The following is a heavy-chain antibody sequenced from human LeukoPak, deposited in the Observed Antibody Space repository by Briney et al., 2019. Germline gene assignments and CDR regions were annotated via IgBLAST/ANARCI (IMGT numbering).Heavy chain of an antibody. CDR3: ARGRIAKIVVVHSFSYGMDV. D-gene: IGHD3-22*01. J-gene: IGHJ6*02. CDR1: GGSFTDYF. Sequence: SETLSLTRRVYGGSFTDYFWTWIRQSPGRGREWMGEINDYTGDSKYNPSLNSRVSISLEKSKNQFSLALRSVTAADTADYYCARGRIAKIVVVHSFSYGMDVWGQGTTVAVSS. V-gene: IGHV4-34*01. CDR2: INDYTGDS.